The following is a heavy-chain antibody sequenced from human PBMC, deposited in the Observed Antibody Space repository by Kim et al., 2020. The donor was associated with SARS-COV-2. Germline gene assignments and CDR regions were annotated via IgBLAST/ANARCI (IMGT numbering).Heavy chain of an antibody. CDR1: GYSFTSYW. D-gene: IGHD1-1*01. Sequence: GESLKISCKGSGYSFTSYWISWVRQMPGKGLEWMGRIDPSDSYTNYSPSFQGHVTISADKSISTAYLQWSSLKASDTAMYYCARHEDWNDPPFDYWGQGTLVTVSS. CDR2: IDPSDSYT. J-gene: IGHJ4*02. CDR3: ARHEDWNDPPFDY. V-gene: IGHV5-10-1*01.